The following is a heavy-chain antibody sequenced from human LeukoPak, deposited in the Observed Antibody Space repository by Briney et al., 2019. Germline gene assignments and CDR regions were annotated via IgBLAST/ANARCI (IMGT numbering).Heavy chain of an antibody. Sequence: GASVKVSCKASGYTFTSYDINWVRQATGQGLEWMGGIIPIFGTANYAQKFQGRVTITADESTSTAYMELSRLRSDDTAVYYCARDQGHSSSWYYFDYWGQGTLVTVSS. CDR3: ARDQGHSSSWYYFDY. J-gene: IGHJ4*02. V-gene: IGHV1-69*13. D-gene: IGHD6-13*01. CDR1: GYTFTSYD. CDR2: IIPIFGTA.